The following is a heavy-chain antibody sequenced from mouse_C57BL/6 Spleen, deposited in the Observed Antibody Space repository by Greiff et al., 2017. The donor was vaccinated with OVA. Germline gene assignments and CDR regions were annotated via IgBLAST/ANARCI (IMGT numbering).Heavy chain of an antibody. CDR2: ISSGGDYI. Sequence: EVMLVESGEGLVKPGGSLKLSCAASGFTFSSYAMSWVRQTPEKRLEWVAYISSGGDYIYYADTVKGRFTISRDNARNTLYLQMSSLKSEDTAMYYCTRDPYGSSYSYFDVWGTGTTVTVSS. D-gene: IGHD1-1*01. J-gene: IGHJ1*03. CDR3: TRDPYGSSYSYFDV. CDR1: GFTFSSYA. V-gene: IGHV5-9-1*02.